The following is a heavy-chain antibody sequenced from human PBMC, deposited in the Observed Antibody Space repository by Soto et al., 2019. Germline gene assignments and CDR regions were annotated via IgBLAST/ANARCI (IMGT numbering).Heavy chain of an antibody. CDR3: ARGEGYYDSSGFDY. D-gene: IGHD3-22*01. CDR1: GFTFSSYG. J-gene: IGHJ4*02. CDR2: IWYDGSNK. V-gene: IGHV3-33*01. Sequence: QVQLVESGGGVVQPGRSLRLSCAASGFTFSSYGMHWVRQAPGKGLEWVAVIWYDGSNKYYADSVKGRFTISRDNSKNTLYLQMNSRRAEDTAVYYCARGEGYYDSSGFDYWGQGTLVTVSS.